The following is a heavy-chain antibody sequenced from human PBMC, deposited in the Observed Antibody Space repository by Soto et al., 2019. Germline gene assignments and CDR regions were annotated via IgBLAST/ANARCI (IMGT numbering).Heavy chain of an antibody. J-gene: IGHJ4*02. CDR3: ARHYYDSGGPFDY. V-gene: IGHV4-59*08. CDR2: IYYTGST. CDR1: GGSISSYY. Sequence: VQLQESGPGLVKPSETLSLTCTVSGGSISSYYWSWIRQPPGKGLEWIGYIYYTGSTNYNPSLKSRVTISVDTSQHQFSLKLSSVTAADTAVYYCARHYYDSGGPFDYWGQGTLVTVSS. D-gene: IGHD3-22*01.